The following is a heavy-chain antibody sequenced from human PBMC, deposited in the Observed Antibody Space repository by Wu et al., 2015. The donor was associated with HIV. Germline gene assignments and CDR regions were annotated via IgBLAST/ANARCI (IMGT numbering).Heavy chain of an antibody. V-gene: IGHV1-2*02. D-gene: IGHD6-13*01. CDR3: ARRGATAGTSYYYYYMDV. CDR1: GYTFTGYY. CDR2: INPNTRGT. J-gene: IGHJ6*03. Sequence: QVQLVQSGAEVKKPGASVKVSCKASGYTFTGYYIHWVRQAPGQGLEWMGWINPNTRGTNYAQKFQGRVTMTRDTSISTAYMELSRLRSDDMAVYYCARRGATAGTSYYYYYMDVWGKGTTVTVSS.